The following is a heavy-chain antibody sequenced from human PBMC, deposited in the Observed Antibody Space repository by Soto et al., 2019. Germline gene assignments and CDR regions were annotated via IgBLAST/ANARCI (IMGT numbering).Heavy chain of an antibody. CDR1: GGSFSGYY. J-gene: IGHJ3*02. V-gene: IGHV4-34*01. Sequence: SETLSLTCAVYGGSFSGYYWSWIRQPPGKGLEWIGEINHSGSTNYNPSLKSRVTISVDTSKNQFSLKLSSVTAADTAVYYCARVRQWLARNDAFDIWGQGTMVT. CDR2: INHSGST. D-gene: IGHD6-19*01. CDR3: ARVRQWLARNDAFDI.